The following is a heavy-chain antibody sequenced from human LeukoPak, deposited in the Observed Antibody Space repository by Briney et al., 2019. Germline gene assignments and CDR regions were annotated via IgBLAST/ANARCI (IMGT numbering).Heavy chain of an antibody. Sequence: GGSLRLSCAASGFTFSTYTMNWVRQAPGKGLEWVSSIDRSSSLVYYADSVKGRFTISRDNAKNSLSLQMNSLRAEDAAVYYCARDLDIVVVPASWFYPWGQGTLVTVSS. D-gene: IGHD2-2*03. CDR3: ARDLDIVVVPASWFYP. J-gene: IGHJ5*02. CDR2: IDRSSSLV. CDR1: GFTFSTYT. V-gene: IGHV3-21*01.